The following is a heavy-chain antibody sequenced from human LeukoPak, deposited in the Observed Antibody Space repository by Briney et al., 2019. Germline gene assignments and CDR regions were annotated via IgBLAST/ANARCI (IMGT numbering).Heavy chain of an antibody. D-gene: IGHD5-18*01. V-gene: IGHV3-30*18. CDR3: AKISTVDTAMA. CDR2: ISYDGSNK. J-gene: IGHJ5*02. Sequence: PGGSLRLSCAASGFTFSSYGMHWVRQAPGKGLEWVAVISYDGSNKYHADSVKGRFTISRDNSKNTLYLQMNSLRAEDTAVYYCAKISTVDTAMAWGQGTLVTVSS. CDR1: GFTFSSYG.